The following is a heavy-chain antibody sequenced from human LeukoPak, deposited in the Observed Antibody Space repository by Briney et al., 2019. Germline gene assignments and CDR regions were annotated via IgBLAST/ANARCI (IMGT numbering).Heavy chain of an antibody. D-gene: IGHD1-26*01. CDR2: ISPILGIA. CDR3: ASNSGSYRSGSDY. Sequence: AASVKVSCKASGGTFSSYTISLVRQAPGRGLEWMGRISPILGIANYAQKFQGRVTITADKSTSTAYMELSSLRSEDTAVYYCASNSGSYRSGSDYWGQGTLVTVSS. J-gene: IGHJ4*02. V-gene: IGHV1-69*02. CDR1: GGTFSSYT.